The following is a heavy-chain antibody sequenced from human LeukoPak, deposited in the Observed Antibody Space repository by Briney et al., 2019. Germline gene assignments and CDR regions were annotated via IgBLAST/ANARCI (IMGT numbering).Heavy chain of an antibody. D-gene: IGHD5-18*01. V-gene: IGHV3-30-3*01. CDR3: ASVYSPP. Sequence: GGSLRLSCAASGFTFSSYAMHWVRQAPGKGLEWVAVISYDGSNKYYADSVKGRFTISRDNSKNTLYLQMNSLRAEDTAVYYCASVYSPPWGQGTLVTVSS. J-gene: IGHJ5*02. CDR1: GFTFSSYA. CDR2: ISYDGSNK.